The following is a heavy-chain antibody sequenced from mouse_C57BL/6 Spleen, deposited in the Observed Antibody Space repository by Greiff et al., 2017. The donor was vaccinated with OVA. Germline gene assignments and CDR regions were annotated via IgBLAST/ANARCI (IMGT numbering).Heavy chain of an antibody. CDR2: INPNNGGT. CDR1: GYTFTDYY. J-gene: IGHJ2*01. Sequence: EVQLQQSGPELVKPGASVKISCKASGYTFTDYYMNWVKQSHGKSLEWIGDINPNNGGTSYNQKFKGKATLTVDKSSSTAYMELRSLTSEDSAVYYCARSPLYDYYFDYWGQGTTLTVSS. CDR3: ARSPLYDYYFDY. V-gene: IGHV1-26*01. D-gene: IGHD2-4*01.